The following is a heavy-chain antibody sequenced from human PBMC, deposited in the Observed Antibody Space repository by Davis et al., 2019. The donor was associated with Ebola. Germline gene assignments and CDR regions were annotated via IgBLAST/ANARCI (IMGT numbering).Heavy chain of an antibody. J-gene: IGHJ4*02. CDR1: GGSISSSSYY. V-gene: IGHV4-39*02. CDR2: MYYSGST. Sequence: SETLSLTCTVSGGSISSSSYYWGWIRQPPGKGLEWIGSMYYSGSTYYNPSLKSRVTISVDTSKNQFSLKLSSVTAADTAVYYCARDDFWGGYPYFDYWGQGTLVTVPS. D-gene: IGHD3-3*01. CDR3: ARDDFWGGYPYFDY.